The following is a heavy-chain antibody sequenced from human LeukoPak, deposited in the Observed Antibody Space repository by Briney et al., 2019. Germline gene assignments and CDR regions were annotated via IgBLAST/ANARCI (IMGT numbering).Heavy chain of an antibody. J-gene: IGHJ4*02. D-gene: IGHD2-2*01. CDR3: ARAECASCYLVDF. CDR2: INAGNGYT. V-gene: IGHV1-3*01. CDR1: GYTFTNHA. Sequence: ASVTVSCKASGYTFTNHAIHWVRQAPGQRLEWMGWINAGNGYTEYPQNFRDRVTITRHTSANTVYMELSSLRSEDTAVYFCARAECASCYLVDFWGQGTLITVSS.